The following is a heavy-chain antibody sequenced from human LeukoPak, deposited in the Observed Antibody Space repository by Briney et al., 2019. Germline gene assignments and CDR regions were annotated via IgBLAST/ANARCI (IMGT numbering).Heavy chain of an antibody. Sequence: PSETLSLTCTVSGVSISSYYWSWIRQPAGKGLEWIGRIYTSGSTNYNPSLKSRVTMSVDTSKNQFSLRLGSITAADTAVYFCAGSGMSGVNFDLWGQGILVTVSS. V-gene: IGHV4-4*07. CDR1: GVSISSYY. CDR2: IYTSGST. D-gene: IGHD3-10*01. CDR3: AGSGMSGVNFDL. J-gene: IGHJ4*02.